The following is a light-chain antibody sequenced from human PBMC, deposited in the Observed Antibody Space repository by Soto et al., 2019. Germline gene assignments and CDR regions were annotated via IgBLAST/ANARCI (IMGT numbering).Light chain of an antibody. CDR1: QSVSSSY. CDR2: GAS. Sequence: IVLTQSPGTLSLSPGERATLSCRASQSVSSSYLAWYQQKPGQAPRLLIYGASSRATGIPGRFSGSGSGTEFTLTISRLEPDDFAVYYCQQYGNSPAYTFGQGTKLEIK. V-gene: IGKV3-20*01. CDR3: QQYGNSPAYT. J-gene: IGKJ2*01.